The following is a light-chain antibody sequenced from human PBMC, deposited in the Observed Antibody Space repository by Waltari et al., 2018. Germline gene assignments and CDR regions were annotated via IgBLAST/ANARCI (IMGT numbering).Light chain of an antibody. V-gene: IGKV1-5*03. Sequence: IQMTQSPSTLSASVGDRVTIPCRASQSISSWLAWYQQKPGKAPKLLIYKASSLESGVPSRFSGSGSGTEFTLTISSLQPDDFATYYCQQYNSYPWTFGQGTKVEIK. J-gene: IGKJ1*01. CDR1: QSISSW. CDR3: QQYNSYPWT. CDR2: KAS.